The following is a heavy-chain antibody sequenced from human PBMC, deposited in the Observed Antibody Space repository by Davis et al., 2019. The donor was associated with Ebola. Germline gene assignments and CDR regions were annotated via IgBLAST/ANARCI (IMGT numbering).Heavy chain of an antibody. Sequence: GESLKISCAASGFTVSSNYMSWVRQAPGKGLEWVSVIYSGGSTYYADSVKGRFTISRDNSKNTLYLQMNSLRAEDTAVYYCAREDPYSSSYYYGMDVWGQGTTVTVSS. V-gene: IGHV3-66*01. CDR3: AREDPYSSSYYYGMDV. CDR2: IYSGGST. D-gene: IGHD2-21*01. J-gene: IGHJ6*02. CDR1: GFTVSSNY.